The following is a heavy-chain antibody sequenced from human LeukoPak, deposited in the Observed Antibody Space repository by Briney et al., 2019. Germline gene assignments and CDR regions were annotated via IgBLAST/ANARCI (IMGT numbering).Heavy chain of an antibody. V-gene: IGHV3-30-3*01. CDR2: ISYDGSNK. CDR1: GFTFSSYA. CDR3: ARDEVGATYY. D-gene: IGHD1-26*01. J-gene: IGHJ4*02. Sequence: GGSLRLSCAASGFTFSSYAMHWVRQAPGKGLEWVAVISYDGSNKYYADSVKDRFTISRDNSKNTLYLQMNSLRAEDTAVYYCARDEVGATYYWGQGTLVTVSS.